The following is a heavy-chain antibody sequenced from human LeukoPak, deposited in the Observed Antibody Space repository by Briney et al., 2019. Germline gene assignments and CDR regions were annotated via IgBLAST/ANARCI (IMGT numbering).Heavy chain of an antibody. CDR1: GYSFTSYW. J-gene: IGHJ6*02. Sequence: GESLKISCKGSGYSFTSYWIGWARQMPGKGLEWMGIIYPGDSDTRYSPSFQGQVTISADKSISTAYLQWSSLKASDTAMYYCARSGIAAAGTYYYYGMDVWGQGTTVTVSS. CDR3: ARSGIAAAGTYYYYGMDV. D-gene: IGHD6-13*01. CDR2: IYPGDSDT. V-gene: IGHV5-51*01.